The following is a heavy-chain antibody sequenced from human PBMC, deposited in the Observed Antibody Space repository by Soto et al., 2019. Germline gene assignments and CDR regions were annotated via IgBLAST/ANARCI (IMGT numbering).Heavy chain of an antibody. D-gene: IGHD5-12*01. Sequence: SVKVSCKASGGTFSSYAISWVRQAPGQGLEWMGRIIPILGIANYAQKFQGRVTITADKSTSTAYMELSSLRSEDTAVYYCARDSPIGSTFSGYDAIDSWGQGTLVTVSS. J-gene: IGHJ4*02. CDR1: GGTFSSYA. V-gene: IGHV1-69*04. CDR3: ARDSPIGSTFSGYDAIDS. CDR2: IIPILGIA.